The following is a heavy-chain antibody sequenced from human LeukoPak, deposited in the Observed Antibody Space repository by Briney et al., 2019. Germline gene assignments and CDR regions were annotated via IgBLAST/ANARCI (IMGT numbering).Heavy chain of an antibody. J-gene: IGHJ6*03. CDR3: ATNKVIFSRLRYYMDV. Sequence: PGGSLRLSCAASGFTFSSYTMNWVRQAPGKGLEWVSSISSSSSYIYYADSVKGRFTISRDTSKNTLYLQMNSLRPEDTAVYYCATNKVIFSRLRYYMDVWGKGTTVTVSS. D-gene: IGHD2-15*01. CDR2: ISSSSSYI. V-gene: IGHV3-21*01. CDR1: GFTFSSYT.